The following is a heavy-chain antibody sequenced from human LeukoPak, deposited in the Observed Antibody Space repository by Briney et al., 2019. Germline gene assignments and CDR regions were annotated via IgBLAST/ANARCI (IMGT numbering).Heavy chain of an antibody. V-gene: IGHV1-2*02. Sequence: GASVKVSCKASGYTFTGYYIHWVRQAPGQGLEWMAWINPDSGDSYSAPKFQGRVTMTRDTSISTASMEVSWLSSDDTAVYYCATGVATACTYWGQGTLVTVSS. CDR2: INPDSGDS. D-gene: IGHD5-12*01. CDR3: ATGVATACTY. CDR1: GYTFTGYY. J-gene: IGHJ4*02.